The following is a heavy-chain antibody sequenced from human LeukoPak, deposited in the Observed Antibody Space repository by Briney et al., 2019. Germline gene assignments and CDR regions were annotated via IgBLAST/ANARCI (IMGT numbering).Heavy chain of an antibody. V-gene: IGHV3-30-3*02. D-gene: IGHD2-2*01. Sequence: GGSLRLSCAASGFTFSSYAMHWVRQAPGKGLEWVAVISYDGSNKYYADSVKGRYTISRDNSKNTLYLQMNSLRAEDTAVYYCAKYPYCSSTSCYARGDYYYYMDVWGKGTTVTVSS. CDR1: GFTFSSYA. CDR2: ISYDGSNK. J-gene: IGHJ6*03. CDR3: AKYPYCSSTSCYARGDYYYYMDV.